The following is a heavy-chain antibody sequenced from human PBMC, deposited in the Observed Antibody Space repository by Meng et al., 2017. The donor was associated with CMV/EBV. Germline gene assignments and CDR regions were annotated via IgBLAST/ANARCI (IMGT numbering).Heavy chain of an antibody. CDR3: TRDFEVGATEDY. CDR2: IRYDGSNK. V-gene: IGHV3-30*02. Sequence: GESLKISCAASGFTFSSYGMHWVRQAPGKGLEWVAFIRYDGSNKYYADSVKGRFTISRDNSKNTLYLQMNSLKTEDTAVYYCTRDFEVGATEDYWGQGTLVTVSS. J-gene: IGHJ4*02. CDR1: GFTFSSYG. D-gene: IGHD1-26*01.